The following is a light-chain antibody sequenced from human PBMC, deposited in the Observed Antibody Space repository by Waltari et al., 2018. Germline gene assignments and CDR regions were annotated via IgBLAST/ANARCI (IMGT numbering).Light chain of an antibody. V-gene: IGLV2-23*02. CDR1: SSYVGGYNF. CDR3: SSYAGSSIPVV. CDR2: DVN. Sequence: QSALIQPASVSGSPGQSITISCTGTSSYVGGYNFFSWYQHHPGRAPKLMIYDVNKRPSGVSHRFSGSKSGDTASLTISGLLTEDEADYYCSSYAGSSIPVVFGGGTKLTVL. J-gene: IGLJ2*01.